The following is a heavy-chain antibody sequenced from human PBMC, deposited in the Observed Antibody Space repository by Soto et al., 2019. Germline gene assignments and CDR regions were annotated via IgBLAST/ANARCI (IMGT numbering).Heavy chain of an antibody. Sequence: ASVKVSCKASGYTFTSYDINWVRQATGQGLEWMGWMDPNSGNTGYAQKFQGRVTMTRNTSISTAYMELSSLRSEDTAVYYCARGLKWNYEVLFGYWGQGTLVTVSS. CDR3: ARGLKWNYEVLFGY. J-gene: IGHJ4*02. V-gene: IGHV1-8*01. CDR1: GYTFTSYD. CDR2: MDPNSGNT. D-gene: IGHD1-7*01.